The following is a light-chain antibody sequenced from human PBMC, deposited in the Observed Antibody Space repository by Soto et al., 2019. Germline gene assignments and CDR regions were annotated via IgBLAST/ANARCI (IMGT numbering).Light chain of an antibody. CDR3: MQGTHWPPYT. V-gene: IGKV2-30*01. Sequence: DVVMTQSPLSLPVTLGQPASISCRSSHSLVYSDGIAYLNWFQQRPGQSPRRLIYKVSYRDSGVPDRFSGSGSGTDFTLRISRVEAEDVGVYYCMQGTHWPPYTFGQGIKLELK. CDR1: HSLVYSDGIAY. CDR2: KVS. J-gene: IGKJ2*01.